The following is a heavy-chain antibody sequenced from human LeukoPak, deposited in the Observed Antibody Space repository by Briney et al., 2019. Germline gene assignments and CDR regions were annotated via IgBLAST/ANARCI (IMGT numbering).Heavy chain of an antibody. CDR2: IYYSGST. V-gene: IGHV4-39*07. CDR3: ASYGDFWGWFDP. D-gene: IGHD4-17*01. J-gene: IGHJ5*02. Sequence: PSETLSLTCTVSGGSISSSSYYWGWIRQPPGKGLEWIGSIYYSGSTYYNPSLKSRVTISVDTSKNQFSLKLSSVTAADTAVYYCASYGDFWGWFDPWGQGTLVTVSS. CDR1: GGSISSSSYY.